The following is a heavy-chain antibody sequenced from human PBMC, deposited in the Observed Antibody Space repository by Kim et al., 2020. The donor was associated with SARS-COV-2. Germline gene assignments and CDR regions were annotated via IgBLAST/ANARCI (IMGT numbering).Heavy chain of an antibody. V-gene: IGHV4-34*01. CDR2: INHSGST. Sequence: SETLSLTCAVYGGSFSGYYWSWIRQPPGKGLEWIGEINHSGSTNYNPSLKSRVTISVDTSKIQFSLKLSSVTAADTAVYYCASGSLPSYVDYWGQGTLVTVSS. J-gene: IGHJ4*02. D-gene: IGHD2-15*01. CDR3: ASGSLPSYVDY. CDR1: GGSFSGYY.